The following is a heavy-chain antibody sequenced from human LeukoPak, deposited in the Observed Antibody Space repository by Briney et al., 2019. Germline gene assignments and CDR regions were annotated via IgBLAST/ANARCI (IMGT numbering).Heavy chain of an antibody. Sequence: SETLSLTCTVSGGSISSSSYYWGWIRQPPGKGLEWIGSIYYSGSTYYNPSLKSRVTISVDTSKNQFSLKLSSVTAAGTAVYYCASRSSSWFRSAVDYWGQGTLVTVSS. D-gene: IGHD6-13*01. CDR2: IYYSGST. J-gene: IGHJ4*02. CDR3: ASRSSSWFRSAVDY. CDR1: GGSISSSSYY. V-gene: IGHV4-39*07.